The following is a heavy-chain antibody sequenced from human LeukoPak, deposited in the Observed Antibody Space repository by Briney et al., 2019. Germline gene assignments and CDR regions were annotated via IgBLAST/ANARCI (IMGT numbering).Heavy chain of an antibody. Sequence: SETLSLTCTVSGGSISSYYWSWIRQPPGKGLEWIGYIYYSGSTNYNPSLKSRVTISVDTSKNQFSLKLSSVTAADTAVYYCARSRGVAGSVFDYWGQGTLVTVSS. J-gene: IGHJ4*02. CDR3: ARSRGVAGSVFDY. D-gene: IGHD6-19*01. CDR2: IYYSGST. V-gene: IGHV4-59*08. CDR1: GGSISSYY.